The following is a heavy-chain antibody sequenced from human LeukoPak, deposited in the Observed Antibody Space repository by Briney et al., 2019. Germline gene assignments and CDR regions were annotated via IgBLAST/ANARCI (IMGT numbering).Heavy chain of an antibody. CDR2: IKQDGSEK. D-gene: IGHD3-22*01. Sequence: GGSLRLSCAASGFTFSSYWMSRVRQAPGKGLEWVANIKQDGSEKYYVDSVKGRFTISRDNAKNSLYLQMNSLRAEDTAVYYCARTYYDSSGYETLFDYWGQGTLVTVSS. CDR3: ARTYYDSSGYETLFDY. CDR1: GFTFSSYW. J-gene: IGHJ4*02. V-gene: IGHV3-7*01.